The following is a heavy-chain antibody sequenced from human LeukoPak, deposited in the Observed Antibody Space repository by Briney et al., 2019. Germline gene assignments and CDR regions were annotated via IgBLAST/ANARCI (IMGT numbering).Heavy chain of an antibody. Sequence: PSETLSLTYAVYSGSFSDYYWSWIRQPPGKGLEWIGEINHSGITNYLPSLKSRAAISVDTSKNQFSLKLNSVTAADTAVYYCARMIRGVQSHLSWFDSWGQGTLVTVSS. V-gene: IGHV4-34*01. J-gene: IGHJ5*01. CDR1: SGSFSDYY. CDR2: INHSGIT. CDR3: ARMIRGVQSHLSWFDS. D-gene: IGHD3-10*01.